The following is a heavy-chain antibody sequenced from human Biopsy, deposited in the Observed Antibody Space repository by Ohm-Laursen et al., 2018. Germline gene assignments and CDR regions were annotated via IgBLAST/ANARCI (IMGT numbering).Heavy chain of an antibody. V-gene: IGHV4-59*01. CDR2: ISNRGST. CDR3: ARLYRLDDYWNDDPPDAFDV. D-gene: IGHD3-3*01. CDR1: GGSISSDY. Sequence: TLSLTGTVSGGSISSDYWSWIRQPPGKGLEWIGYISNRGSTNYNPSLRGRVTISVDTSKKQFSLKLTSVISADTAVFFCARLYRLDDYWNDDPPDAFDVWGQGTMVTVSS. J-gene: IGHJ3*01.